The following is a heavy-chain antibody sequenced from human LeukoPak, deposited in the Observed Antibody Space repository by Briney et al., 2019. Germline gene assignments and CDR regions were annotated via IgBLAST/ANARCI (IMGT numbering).Heavy chain of an antibody. D-gene: IGHD1-26*01. J-gene: IGHJ4*02. CDR3: ARVRVGY. Sequence: GGSLRLSCAASGFTFSSYEMNWVRQAPGKGLEWISYIGSSSSPISYADSVKGRFTISRDNARNSLYLQMNSLRDEDTAVYYCARVRVGYWGQGTLVIVSS. CDR2: IGSSSSPI. V-gene: IGHV3-48*02. CDR1: GFTFSSYE.